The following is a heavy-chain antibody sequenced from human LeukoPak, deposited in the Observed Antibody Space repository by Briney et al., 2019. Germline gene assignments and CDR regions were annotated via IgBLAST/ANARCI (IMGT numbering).Heavy chain of an antibody. V-gene: IGHV4-39*01. D-gene: IGHD6-13*01. CDR3: ASSISSSWARGFDP. CDR2: IYYSGSI. Sequence: SETLSLTCTVSGDSISSSRSYWGWIRQPPGEGLEWIGSIYYSGSIYYNPSLKSRVTISVDTSKNQFSLKLSSVTAADTAVYYCASSISSSWARGFDPWGQGTLVTVSS. CDR1: GDSISSSRSY. J-gene: IGHJ5*02.